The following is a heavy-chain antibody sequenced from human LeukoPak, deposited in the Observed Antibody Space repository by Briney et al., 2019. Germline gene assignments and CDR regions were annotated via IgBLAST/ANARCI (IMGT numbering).Heavy chain of an antibody. CDR2: IRGSGGST. J-gene: IGHJ6*03. D-gene: IGHD1-26*01. CDR3: AKDSSGSYSSYYYYYMDV. CDR1: GFTFSSYA. Sequence: PGGSLRLSCAASGFTFSSYAMSWVRQAPGKGLEWVSAIRGSGGSTYYADSVKGRFTISRDNSKNTLYLQMNSLRAGDTAVYYCAKDSSGSYSSYYYYYMDVWGKGTTVTVSS. V-gene: IGHV3-23*01.